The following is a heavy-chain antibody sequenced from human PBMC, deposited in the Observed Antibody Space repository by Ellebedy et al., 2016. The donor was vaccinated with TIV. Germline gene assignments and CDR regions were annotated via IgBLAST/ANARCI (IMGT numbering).Heavy chain of an antibody. Sequence: MPSETLSLTCAVPGGSFSPYFGTWIRQTPGKGLEWIGEINHTTTNYNPSLKSRVTISIDASNNQFSLNLISVTAADTGVYYCARGQGYWSGYGMDVWGQGTTVTVSS. J-gene: IGHJ6*02. CDR2: INHTTT. CDR1: GGSFSPYF. D-gene: IGHD3-3*01. V-gene: IGHV4-34*01. CDR3: ARGQGYWSGYGMDV.